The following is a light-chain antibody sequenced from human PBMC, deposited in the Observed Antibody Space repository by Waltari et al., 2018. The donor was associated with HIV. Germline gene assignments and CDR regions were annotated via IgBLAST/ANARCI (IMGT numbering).Light chain of an antibody. Sequence: EIVMTQSPATLSVSPGERATLSCRASQSITTSLAWYQQKPGQAPRLLIYGASTRATGIPARFSGSGSGTEFTLTISGLQSEDFALYYCQQYNNWPPLTFGGGTKVEIK. V-gene: IGKV3-15*01. CDR3: QQYNNWPPLT. CDR2: GAS. J-gene: IGKJ4*01. CDR1: QSITTS.